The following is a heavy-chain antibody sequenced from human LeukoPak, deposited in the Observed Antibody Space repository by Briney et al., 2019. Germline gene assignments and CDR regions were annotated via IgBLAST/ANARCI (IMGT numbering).Heavy chain of an antibody. CDR1: GFTFSSYE. D-gene: IGHD3-10*02. CDR2: ISSSGSTI. J-gene: IGHJ6*04. V-gene: IGHV3-48*03. Sequence: GSLRLSCAASGFTFSSYEMNWVRQAPGKGLDWVSYISSSGSTIYYADSVKGRFTISRDNAKNSLYLQMNSLRAEDTAVYYCAELGITMIGGVWGKGTTITISS. CDR3: AELGITMIGGV.